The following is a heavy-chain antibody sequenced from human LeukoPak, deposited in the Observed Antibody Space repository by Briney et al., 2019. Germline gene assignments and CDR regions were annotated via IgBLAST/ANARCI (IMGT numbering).Heavy chain of an antibody. D-gene: IGHD6-13*01. CDR3: ARERGLISAAGYYFDY. V-gene: IGHV1-69*06. Sequence: SVKVSCKASGGTFSSYAISWVRQAPGQGLEWMGGIIPIFGTANYAQKFQGRVTITADKSTSTAYMELSSLRSEDTAVYYCARERGLISAAGYYFDYWGQGTLITVSS. J-gene: IGHJ4*02. CDR1: GGTFSSYA. CDR2: IIPIFGTA.